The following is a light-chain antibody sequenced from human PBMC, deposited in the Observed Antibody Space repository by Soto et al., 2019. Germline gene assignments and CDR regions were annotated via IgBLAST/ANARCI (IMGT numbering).Light chain of an antibody. Sequence: IVLTQSPGTLSLSPGERATLSCRAGQSVSSNYLAWYQQKPGHAPRLLIYAAYSRATGIQDRFSGSGSGTDFTLTIDGLEPEDFVVYYCQQYGYSPITVGQGTRLEIK. V-gene: IGKV3-20*01. CDR3: QQYGYSPIT. CDR2: AAY. J-gene: IGKJ5*01. CDR1: QSVSSNY.